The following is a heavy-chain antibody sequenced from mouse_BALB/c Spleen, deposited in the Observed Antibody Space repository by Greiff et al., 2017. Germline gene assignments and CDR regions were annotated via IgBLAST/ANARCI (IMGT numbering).Heavy chain of an antibody. CDR2: IYPGDGDT. V-gene: IGHV1-80*01. D-gene: IGHD1-1*01. CDR3: ARSSSRTGYFDV. Sequence: VKLQESRAELVRPGSSVKISCKASGYAFSSYWMNWVKQRPGQGLEWIGQIYPGDGDTNYNGKFKGKATLTADKSSSTAYMQLSSLTSEDSAVYFCARSSSRTGYFDVWGAGTTVTVSS. CDR1: GYAFSSYW. J-gene: IGHJ1*01.